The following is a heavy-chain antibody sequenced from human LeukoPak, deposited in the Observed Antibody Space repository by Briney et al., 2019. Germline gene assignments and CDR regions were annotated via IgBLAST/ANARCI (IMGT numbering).Heavy chain of an antibody. CDR2: IYYSGST. D-gene: IGHD6-19*01. J-gene: IGHJ4*02. Sequence: SETLSLTCTVSGGSISSYYWSWIRQPPGKGLEWIGYIYYSGSTNYNPSLKSRVTISVDTSKNQFSLKLSSVTAADTAVHYCARDVSSGCFDYWGQGTLVTVSS. V-gene: IGHV4-59*01. CDR3: ARDVSSGCFDY. CDR1: GGSISSYY.